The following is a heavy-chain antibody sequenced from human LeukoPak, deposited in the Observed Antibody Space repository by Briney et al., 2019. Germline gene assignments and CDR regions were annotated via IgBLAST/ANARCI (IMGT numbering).Heavy chain of an antibody. J-gene: IGHJ4*02. CDR3: ARGYSSSSFDY. CDR2: INPSGGGT. CDR1: GYTFSSYY. V-gene: IGHV1-46*01. D-gene: IGHD6-6*01. Sequence: ASVKVSCNTSGYTFSSYYIHWVRQAPGQGLEWMGIINPSGGGTNYAQKFQGRVTVTRDTSTSTVYMELSSLRSDDTAVYYCARGYSSSSFDYWGQGTLVTVSS.